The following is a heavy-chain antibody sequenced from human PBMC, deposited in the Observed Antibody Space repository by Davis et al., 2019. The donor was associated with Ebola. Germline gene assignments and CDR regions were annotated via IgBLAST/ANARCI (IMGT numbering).Heavy chain of an antibody. CDR2: IYYSGST. V-gene: IGHV4-59*12. J-gene: IGHJ4*02. Sequence: MPSETLSLTCTVSGGSISSYYWSWIRQPPGKGLEWIGYIYYSGSTNYNPSLKSRVTISVDTSKNQFSLKLSSVTAADTAVYYCAREVYYGSGSYPDYWGQGTLVTVSS. CDR1: GGSISSYY. CDR3: AREVYYGSGSYPDY. D-gene: IGHD3-10*01.